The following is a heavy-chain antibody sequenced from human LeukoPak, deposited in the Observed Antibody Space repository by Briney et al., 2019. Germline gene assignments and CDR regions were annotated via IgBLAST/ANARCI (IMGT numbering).Heavy chain of an antibody. J-gene: IGHJ3*02. V-gene: IGHV1-24*01. CDR2: FDPEDGET. Sequence: ASVKVSCKVSGYTLTELSMHWVRQAPGKGLEWMGGFDPEDGETIYAQKFQGRVTMTEDTSTDTAYMELSSLRSEDTAVYYCATVLSIAVAGSDAFDIWGQGTMATVSS. D-gene: IGHD6-19*01. CDR3: ATVLSIAVAGSDAFDI. CDR1: GYTLTELS.